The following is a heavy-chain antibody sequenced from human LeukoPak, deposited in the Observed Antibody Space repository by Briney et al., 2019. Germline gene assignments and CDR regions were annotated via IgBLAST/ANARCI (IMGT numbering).Heavy chain of an antibody. CDR1: GFTFSSYA. CDR2: ISYDGSNK. CDR3: ARGVGSGSVS. J-gene: IGHJ5*02. Sequence: PGGSLRLSCAASGFTFSSYAMHWVRQAPGKGLEWVAVISYDGSNKYYADSVKGRFTISRDNAKNSLYLQMNSLRAEDTAVYYCARGVGSGSVSWGQGTLVTVSS. V-gene: IGHV3-30-3*01. D-gene: IGHD3-22*01.